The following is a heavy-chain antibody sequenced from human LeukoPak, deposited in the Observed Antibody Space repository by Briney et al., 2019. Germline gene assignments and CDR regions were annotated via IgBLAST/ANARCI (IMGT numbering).Heavy chain of an antibody. CDR1: GYTFTNYG. Sequence: GASVKVSCKASGYTFTNYGITWVRQAPGQGLEWMGWISGYQGSTKYAQNFQGRVTMTIDTSTSTAYMDLRSLRSGDTAIYFCARSDLGTITAGPFNWGQGTLVAVSS. D-gene: IGHD5-24*01. V-gene: IGHV1-18*01. CDR3: ARSDLGTITAGPFN. CDR2: ISGYQGST. J-gene: IGHJ4*02.